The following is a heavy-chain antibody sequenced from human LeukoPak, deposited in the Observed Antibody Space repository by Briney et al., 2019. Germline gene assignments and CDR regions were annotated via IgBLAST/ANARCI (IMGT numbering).Heavy chain of an antibody. CDR2: IYTSGST. D-gene: IGHD1-26*01. J-gene: IGHJ6*03. Sequence: SETLSLTCTVSGGSIRSYYWSWIRQPAGKGLEWIGRIYTSGSTNYNPSLKSRVTMSVDTSKNQFSLKLSSVTAADTAVYYCARGVGVGSYYYYYYMDVWGKGTTVTVSS. CDR1: GGSIRSYY. V-gene: IGHV4-4*07. CDR3: ARGVGVGSYYYYYYMDV.